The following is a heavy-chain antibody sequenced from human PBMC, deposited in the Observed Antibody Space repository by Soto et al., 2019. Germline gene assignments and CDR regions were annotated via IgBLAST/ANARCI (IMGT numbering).Heavy chain of an antibody. CDR1: GFTFSGYG. Sequence: QVQLVESGGGVGQPGRSLRLSCAASGFTFSGYGMHWVRQPPGKGLEWVAVIWFDRSNKHYADSVKGRFTISRDNSKNTLYLQMNSLRAEDTAVYYCAHSSSWYYFDYWGQGTLVTVSS. CDR2: IWFDRSNK. J-gene: IGHJ4*02. CDR3: AHSSSWYYFDY. D-gene: IGHD6-13*01. V-gene: IGHV3-33*01.